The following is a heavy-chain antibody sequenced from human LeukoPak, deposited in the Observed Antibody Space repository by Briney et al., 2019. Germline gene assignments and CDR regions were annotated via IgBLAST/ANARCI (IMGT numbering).Heavy chain of an antibody. CDR1: GFTFSSYE. J-gene: IGHJ4*02. CDR2: ISSSGSTI. Sequence: PGGSLRLSCAASGFTFSSYEMNWVRQAPGKGLEWVSYISSSGSTIYYADSVKGRFTLSRDNSKNTLYLQMNSLRAEDTAVYYCAKDLGSGTPPMYFHFWGQGALVTVSS. V-gene: IGHV3-48*03. CDR3: AKDLGSGTPPMYFHF. D-gene: IGHD3-10*01.